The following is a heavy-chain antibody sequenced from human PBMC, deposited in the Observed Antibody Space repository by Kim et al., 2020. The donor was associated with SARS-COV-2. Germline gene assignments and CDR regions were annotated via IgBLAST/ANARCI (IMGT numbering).Heavy chain of an antibody. D-gene: IGHD6-13*01. J-gene: IGHJ6*02. CDR3: TTLAAADVFYYYYGMDV. V-gene: IGHV3-15*01. CDR2: IKSKTDGGTS. CDR1: GFTFSNAW. Sequence: GALRLSCAASGFTFSNAWMSWVRQAPGKGLEWVGRIKSKTDGGTSDYAAPVKGRFTISRDDSKNTLYLQMNSLKTEDTAVYYCTTLAAADVFYYYYGMDVWGQGTTVTVSS.